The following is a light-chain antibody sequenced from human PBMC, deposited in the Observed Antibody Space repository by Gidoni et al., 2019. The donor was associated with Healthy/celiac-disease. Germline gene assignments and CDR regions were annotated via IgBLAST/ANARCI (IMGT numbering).Light chain of an antibody. CDR2: GAS. CDR1: QSVSSSY. CDR3: QQYGSSPWT. J-gene: IGKJ1*01. Sequence: EIVLTQSPGTLSLSPGERATLSCRASQSVSSSYVAWYQQKPGQAPRLRIHGASSRATGIPDRFSGSGSGTDFTLTISRLEPEDFAVYYCQQYGSSPWTFGQGTKVEIK. V-gene: IGKV3-20*01.